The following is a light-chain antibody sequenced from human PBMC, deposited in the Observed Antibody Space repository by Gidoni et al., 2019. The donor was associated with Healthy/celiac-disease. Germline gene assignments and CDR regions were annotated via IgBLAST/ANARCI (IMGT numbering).Light chain of an antibody. V-gene: IGLV3-25*03. CDR1: ALPKQY. CDR2: KDS. J-gene: IGLJ3*02. CDR3: QSADSSGTYRV. Sequence: SYELTQPPSVSVSPGQTARITCSGDALPKQYAYWYQQKPGQAPVLVIYKDSERPSGIHERFSGASSGTTVTLTISGVQAEDEAGYYCQSADSSGTYRVFGGGTKLTVL.